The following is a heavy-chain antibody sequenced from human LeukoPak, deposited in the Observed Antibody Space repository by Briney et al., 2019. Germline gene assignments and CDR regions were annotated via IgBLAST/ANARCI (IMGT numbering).Heavy chain of an antibody. Sequence: PGGSLRLSCAASGFTVSSNYMSWVRQAPGKGLEWVSVIYSGGSTYYADSVKGRFTISRGNSKNTLYLQMNSLRAEDTAVYYCARDMGGYYGSGSYFDYWGQGTLVTVSS. CDR3: ARDMGGYYGSGSYFDY. CDR1: GFTVSSNY. J-gene: IGHJ4*02. D-gene: IGHD3-10*01. V-gene: IGHV3-66*01. CDR2: IYSGGST.